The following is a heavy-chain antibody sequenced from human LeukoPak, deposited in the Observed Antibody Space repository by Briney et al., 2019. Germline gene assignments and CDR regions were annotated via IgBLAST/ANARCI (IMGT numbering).Heavy chain of an antibody. V-gene: IGHV3-7*02. J-gene: IGHJ4*02. CDR2: IQQRGSDT. Sequence: GGSLRLSFTASGFTFNAYWMTWVRQAPGKGLEWVANIQQRGSDTYYVDSVRGLLTISRDNAKNSVCLQMNSLRAEDTAVYYCARKGYSYLLYYFDYWGQGTLVTVSS. CDR1: GFTFNAYW. D-gene: IGHD5-18*01. CDR3: ARKGYSYLLYYFDY.